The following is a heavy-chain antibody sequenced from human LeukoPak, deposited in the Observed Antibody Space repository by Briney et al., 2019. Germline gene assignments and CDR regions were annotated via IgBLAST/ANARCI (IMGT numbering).Heavy chain of an antibody. CDR1: GGSINTYF. CDR2: MHYSGST. J-gene: IGHJ5*02. D-gene: IGHD3-16*01. V-gene: IGHV4-59*08. Sequence: TSETLSLTCTVSGGSINTYFWSWIRQPPGKGLEWIGYMHYSGSTNYNPSLKSRVTISVDTSKNQISLKLSSVTAADTAVYYCARRNGGNWFDPWGQGTLVTVSS. CDR3: ARRNGGNWFDP.